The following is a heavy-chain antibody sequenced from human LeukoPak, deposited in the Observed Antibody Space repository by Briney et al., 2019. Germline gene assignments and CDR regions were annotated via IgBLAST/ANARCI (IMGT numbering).Heavy chain of an antibody. CDR3: AREEGYSSSWYPGYFDY. CDR2: ISYDGSNE. V-gene: IGHV3-30*03. CDR1: GFTFSSYG. D-gene: IGHD6-13*01. J-gene: IGHJ4*02. Sequence: GGSLRLSCAASGFTFSSYGMHWVRQAPGRGLEWVAVISYDGSNEYYADSVKGRFTISRDNSKNTLYLQMNSLRAEDTAVYYCAREEGYSSSWYPGYFDYWGQGTLVTVSS.